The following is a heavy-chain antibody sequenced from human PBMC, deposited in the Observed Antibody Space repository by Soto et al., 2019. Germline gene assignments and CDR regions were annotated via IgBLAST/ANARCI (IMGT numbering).Heavy chain of an antibody. CDR3: ERGDYDSSGYYWVFDY. D-gene: IGHD3-22*01. V-gene: IGHV3-48*01. Sequence: PGVSLRLSCAASGFTFSSYSMNWVRQAPGKGLEWVSYISSSSSTIYYADSVKGRFTISRDNAKNSLYLQMNSLRAEDTDVYYCERGDYDSSGYYWVFDYCGQRTLVPVSS. CDR1: GFTFSSYS. CDR2: ISSSSSTI. J-gene: IGHJ4*02.